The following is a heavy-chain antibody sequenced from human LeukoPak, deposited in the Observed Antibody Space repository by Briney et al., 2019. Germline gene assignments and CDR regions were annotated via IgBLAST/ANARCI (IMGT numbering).Heavy chain of an antibody. CDR2: LYYTGIT. D-gene: IGHD1-26*01. J-gene: IGHJ4*02. V-gene: IGHV4-39*01. CDR1: GGSFSSSSYY. Sequence: SETLSLTCTVSGGSFSSSSYYWGWIRQPPGKGLEWIGSLYYTGITYYNPSLKSRVTISVDTSKNQFSLKLSSVTAADTAVYYCALNSGSYYRIYWGQGTLVTVSS. CDR3: ALNSGSYYRIY.